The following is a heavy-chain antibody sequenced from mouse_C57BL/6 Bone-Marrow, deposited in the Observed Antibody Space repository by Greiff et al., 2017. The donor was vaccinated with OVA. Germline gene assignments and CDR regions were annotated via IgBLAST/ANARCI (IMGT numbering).Heavy chain of an antibody. D-gene: IGHD6-5*01. CDR1: GFTFSSYG. CDR3: ARPYSASFAY. Sequence: DVHLVESGGDLVKPGGSLKLSCAASGFTFSSYGMSWVRQTPDKRLEWVATISSGGSYTYYPDSVKGRFTISRDNAKNTLYLQMSSLKSEDTAMYYCARPYSASFAYWGQGTLVTVSA. CDR2: ISSGGSYT. V-gene: IGHV5-6*01. J-gene: IGHJ3*01.